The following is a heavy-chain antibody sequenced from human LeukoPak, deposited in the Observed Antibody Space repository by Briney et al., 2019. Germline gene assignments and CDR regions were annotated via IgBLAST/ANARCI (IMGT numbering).Heavy chain of an antibody. CDR3: AIYCSSTSCYTSYYYYGMDV. D-gene: IGHD2-2*02. Sequence: ASVKVSCKASGYTFTSYDINWVRQATGQGLEWMGWMNPNSGNTGYAQKFQGRVTMTRNTSISTAYMELSSLRSEATAVYYCAIYCSSTSCYTSYYYYGMDVWGQGTTVTVSS. V-gene: IGHV1-8*01. CDR2: MNPNSGNT. J-gene: IGHJ6*02. CDR1: GYTFTSYD.